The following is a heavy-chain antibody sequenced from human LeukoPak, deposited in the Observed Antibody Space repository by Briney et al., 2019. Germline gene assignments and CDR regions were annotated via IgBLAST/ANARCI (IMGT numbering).Heavy chain of an antibody. V-gene: IGHV3-48*03. CDR3: ARDASHFDSSGYFHNYYYGMDV. J-gene: IGHJ6*02. CDR2: IGNDGRMM. Sequence: PGGSLRLSCAASGFTPRSHPMNWVRQAPGKGLEWVSYIGNDGRMMYYADSVKGRFTISRDSAKNSLYLQMNSLGADDTAVYYCARDASHFDSSGYFHNYYYGMDVWGQGTTVTVSS. CDR1: GFTPRSHP. D-gene: IGHD3-22*01.